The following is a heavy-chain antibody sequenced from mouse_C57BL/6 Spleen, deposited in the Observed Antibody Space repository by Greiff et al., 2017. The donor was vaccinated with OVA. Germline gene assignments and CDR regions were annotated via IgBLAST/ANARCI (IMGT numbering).Heavy chain of an antibody. D-gene: IGHD1-1*01. CDR1: GFTFSDYG. CDR2: ISSGSSTI. J-gene: IGHJ3*01. Sequence: EVQRVESGGGLVKPGGSLKLSCAASGFTFSDYGMHWVRQAPEKGLEWVAYISSGSSTIYYADTVKGRFTISRDNAKNTLFLQMTSLRSEDTAMYYCARRDYGQFAYWGQGTLVTVSA. V-gene: IGHV5-17*01. CDR3: ARRDYGQFAY.